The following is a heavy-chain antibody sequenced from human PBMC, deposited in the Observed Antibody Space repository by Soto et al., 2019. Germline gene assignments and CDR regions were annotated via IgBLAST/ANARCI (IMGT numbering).Heavy chain of an antibody. CDR3: ARDLYYYDSSVDAFDI. V-gene: IGHV3-53*04. D-gene: IGHD3-22*01. Sequence: GGSLRLSCAASGFTVSSNYMSWVRQAPGKGLEWVSVIYSGGSTYYADSVKGRFTISRHNSKNTLYLQMNSLRAEDTAVYYCARDLYYYDSSVDAFDIWGQGTMVTVSS. CDR2: IYSGGST. J-gene: IGHJ3*02. CDR1: GFTVSSNY.